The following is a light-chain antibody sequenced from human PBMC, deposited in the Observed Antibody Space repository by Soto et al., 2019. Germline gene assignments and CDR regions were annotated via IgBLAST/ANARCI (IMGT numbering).Light chain of an antibody. J-gene: IGLJ2*01. CDR2: RNH. V-gene: IGLV1-47*01. CDR1: SSNIGSNY. Sequence: QSVLSQPPSASGTPGQRVNISCSGSSSNIGSNYVYWYQQLPETAPKLLIYRNHQRPSGVPDRFSASKSDASASLVISGLRSEDEAAYYCAAWDDSLRGPVLFGGGTKLTVL. CDR3: AAWDDSLRGPVL.